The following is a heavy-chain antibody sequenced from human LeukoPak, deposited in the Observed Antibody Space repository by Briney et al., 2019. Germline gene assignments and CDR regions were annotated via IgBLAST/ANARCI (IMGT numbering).Heavy chain of an antibody. CDR1: GGSISSGGYY. D-gene: IGHD3-10*01. V-gene: IGHV4-30-2*01. CDR3: ARRPITMVRGVFDY. J-gene: IGHJ4*02. Sequence: SETLSLTCTVSGGSISSGGYYWSWIRQPPGKGLEWIGYIYHSGSTYYNPSLKSRVTISVDTSKNQFSLKLSSVTAADTAVYYCARRPITMVRGVFDYWGQGTLVTVSS. CDR2: IYHSGST.